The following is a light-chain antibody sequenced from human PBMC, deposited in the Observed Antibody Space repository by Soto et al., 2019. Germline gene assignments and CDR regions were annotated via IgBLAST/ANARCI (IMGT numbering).Light chain of an antibody. V-gene: IGKV1-5*01. CDR3: QHYDTFSWT. Sequence: DIQVTQSPSTLSVSLGDRIASTCRASEDIDTSLAWFQQRPGKAPKVLIAGASGLMNGVPSTFSGSGSGTEFALTISSVQPGDFATYFCQHYDTFSWTFGQGTKADIK. CDR2: GAS. CDR1: EDIDTS. J-gene: IGKJ1*01.